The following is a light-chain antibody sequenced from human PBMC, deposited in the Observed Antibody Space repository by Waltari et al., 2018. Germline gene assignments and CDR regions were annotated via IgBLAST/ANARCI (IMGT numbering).Light chain of an antibody. CDR1: RSLLHHIGDNY. CDR2: LAS. V-gene: IGKV2-28*01. J-gene: IGKJ2*01. Sequence: EIVVTQSPHSLPVTPGESASISCRSSRSLLHHIGDNYLDWFVQKPGQSPRLLIYLASKRAPGVTDRFSGSGSGTDFKLKISRVEAEDVGVYYCMQALQTPFTFGQGTKLEIK. CDR3: MQALQTPFT.